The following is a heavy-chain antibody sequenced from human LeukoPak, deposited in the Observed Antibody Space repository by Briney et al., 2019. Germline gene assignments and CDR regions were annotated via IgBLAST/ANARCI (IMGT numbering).Heavy chain of an antibody. CDR2: MNPDSGNT. CDR3: ARTYYYETTAPNWFDP. Sequence: GASVKVSCKASGYTFSTYGISWVRQAPGQGLEWMGWMNPDSGNTGYAQKFQGRVTMTRNTSISTAYMELSSLRSEDTAVYYCARTYYYETTAPNWFDPWGQGTLVTVSS. V-gene: IGHV1-8*02. D-gene: IGHD3-22*01. CDR1: GYTFSTYG. J-gene: IGHJ5*02.